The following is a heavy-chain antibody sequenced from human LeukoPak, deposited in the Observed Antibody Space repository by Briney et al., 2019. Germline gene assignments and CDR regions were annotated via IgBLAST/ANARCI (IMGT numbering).Heavy chain of an antibody. J-gene: IGHJ6*04. CDR3: ARDSGRYGYYMDV. V-gene: IGHV3-48*01. Sequence: PGGSLRLSCAASEFTFSSHRMNWVRQAPGKGLEWVADISGSSDDIHYADSVTGRFTISRDNAKNSVYLQMNSLRVEDTAVYYCARDSGRYGYYMDVWGKGTTVTVSS. CDR1: EFTFSSHR. D-gene: IGHD1-26*01. CDR2: ISGSSDDI.